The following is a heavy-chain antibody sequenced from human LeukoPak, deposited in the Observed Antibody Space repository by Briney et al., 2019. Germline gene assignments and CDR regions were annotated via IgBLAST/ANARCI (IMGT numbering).Heavy chain of an antibody. J-gene: IGHJ4*02. CDR3: ESGPYDIFAGYFLYYFDY. CDR2: IIPIFGTA. D-gene: IGHD3-9*01. CDR1: GGTFSSYA. V-gene: IGHV1-69*13. Sequence: SVKVSCKASGGTFSSYAISWMRQAPGQGLEWMGGIIPIFGTANYAQKFQGRVTITADESTSTAYMELSSLSSEDTDVYYCESGPYDIFAGYFLYYFDYGGQGTLVTVSS.